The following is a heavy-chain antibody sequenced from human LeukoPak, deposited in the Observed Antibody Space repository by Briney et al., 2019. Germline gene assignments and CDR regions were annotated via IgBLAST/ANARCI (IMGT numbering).Heavy chain of an antibody. D-gene: IGHD3-10*01. CDR3: AKGGAYYYGSGSHFDY. CDR2: ISWNSGSI. V-gene: IGHV3-9*01. CDR1: RFIFSSYN. Sequence: GGSLRLSCAASRFIFSSYNMNWVRQAPGKGLEWVSGISWNSGSIGYADSVKGRFTISRDNAKNSLYLQMNSLRAEDTALYYCAKGGAYYYGSGSHFDYWGQGTLVTVSS. J-gene: IGHJ4*02.